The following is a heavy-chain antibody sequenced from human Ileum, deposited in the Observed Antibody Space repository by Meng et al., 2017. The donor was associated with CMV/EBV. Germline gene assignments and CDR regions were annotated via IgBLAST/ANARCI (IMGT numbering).Heavy chain of an antibody. CDR2: IYYSGST. CDR3: AREGGGWYFDS. D-gene: IGHD6-19*01. J-gene: IGHJ4*02. Sequence: PGFVTPSHSYSLACSVSGDTLSTVDYTWSLIRQPPGKGPDLIVYIYYSGSTLYNPSLKSPVTISLGKSKCQFSLRLRSVTAADTAVYFCAREGGGWYFDSWGQGTLVTVSS. V-gene: IGHV4-30-4*01. CDR1: GDTLSTVDYT.